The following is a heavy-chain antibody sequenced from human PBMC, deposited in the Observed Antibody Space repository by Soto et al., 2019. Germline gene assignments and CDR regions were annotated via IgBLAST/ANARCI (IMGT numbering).Heavy chain of an antibody. CDR1: GFTFSSYG. CDR3: ARVGGYLQYYYYYYMYV. J-gene: IGHJ6*03. V-gene: IGHV3-33*01. D-gene: IGHD1-26*01. CDR2: IWYDGSNK. Sequence: GGSLRLSCAASGFTFSSYGMHWVRQAPGKGLEWVAVIWYDGSNKYYADSVKGRFTISRDNSKNTLYLQMNSLRAEDTAVYYCARVGGYLQYYYYYYMYVWGKGTTVTVSS.